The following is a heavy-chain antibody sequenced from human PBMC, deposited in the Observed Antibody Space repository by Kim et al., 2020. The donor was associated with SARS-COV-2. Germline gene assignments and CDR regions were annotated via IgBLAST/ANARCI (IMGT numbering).Heavy chain of an antibody. J-gene: IGHJ3*02. Sequence: SETLSLTCTVSGGSISSSSYYWGWIRQPPGKGLEWIGSIYYSGSTYYNPSLKSRVTISVDTSKNQFSLKLSSVTAADTAVYYCARPSPPSPENFEYSSSSRVGAFDIWGQGTMVTVSS. CDR2: IYYSGST. CDR1: GGSISSSSYY. CDR3: ARPSPPSPENFEYSSSSRVGAFDI. D-gene: IGHD6-6*01. V-gene: IGHV4-39*01.